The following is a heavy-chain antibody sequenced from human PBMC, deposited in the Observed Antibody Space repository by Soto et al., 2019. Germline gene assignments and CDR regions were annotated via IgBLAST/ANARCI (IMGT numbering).Heavy chain of an antibody. J-gene: IGHJ4*02. CDR1: GFTFSSYA. CDR3: AKSNSKKSRKFPPMVRGAEVDY. D-gene: IGHD3-10*01. Sequence: GGSLRLSCAASGFTFSSYAMSWVRQAPGKGLEWVSAISGSGGSTYYADSVKGRFTISRDNSKNTLYLQMNSLRAEDTAVYYCAKSNSKKSRKFPPMVRGAEVDYWGQGTLVTVSS. CDR2: ISGSGGST. V-gene: IGHV3-23*01.